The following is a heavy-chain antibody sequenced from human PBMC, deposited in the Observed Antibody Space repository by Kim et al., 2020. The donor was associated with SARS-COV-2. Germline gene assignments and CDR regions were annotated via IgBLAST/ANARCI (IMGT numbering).Heavy chain of an antibody. CDR3: ARDEEVAVAM. D-gene: IGHD6-19*01. CDR2: T. Sequence: TNYNPSLKRRVTISVDKSKNQFSLKLSSVTAADTAVYYCARDEEVAVAMWGQGTLVTVSS. V-gene: IGHV4-4*02. J-gene: IGHJ4*02.